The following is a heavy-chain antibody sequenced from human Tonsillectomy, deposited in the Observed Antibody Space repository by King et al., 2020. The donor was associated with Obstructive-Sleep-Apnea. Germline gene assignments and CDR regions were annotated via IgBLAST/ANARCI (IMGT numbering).Heavy chain of an antibody. CDR2: ISSDGSNK. V-gene: IGHV3-30-3*01. CDR3: ARDRRYFDY. CDR1: GFTLSTYA. J-gene: IGHJ4*02. Sequence: VQLVESGGGVVQPGRSLRLSCAASGFTLSTYAMHWVRQAPGKGLEWVAVISSDGSNKYYADSVKGRFTISRDNSKNTLYLQMNSLRPEDTAVFYCARDRRYFDYWGQGTLVTVSS.